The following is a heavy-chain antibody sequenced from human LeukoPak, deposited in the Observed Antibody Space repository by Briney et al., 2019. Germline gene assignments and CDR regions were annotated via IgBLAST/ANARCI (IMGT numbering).Heavy chain of an antibody. Sequence: SETLCLTCAVYGGSFSGYYWSWIRQPPGEGLEWIGEINHSGSTNYNPSLKSRVTISVDTSKNQFSLKLSSVTAADTAVYYCARRDEGGIDYWGQGTLVAVSS. V-gene: IGHV4-34*01. CDR1: GGSFSGYY. CDR2: INHSGST. CDR3: ARRDEGGIDY. D-gene: IGHD1-26*01. J-gene: IGHJ4*02.